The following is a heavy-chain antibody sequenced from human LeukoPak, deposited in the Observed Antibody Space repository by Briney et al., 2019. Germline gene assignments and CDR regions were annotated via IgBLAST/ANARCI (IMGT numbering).Heavy chain of an antibody. Sequence: GGSLRLSCAASGFAFSSYWMHWVRQAPGKGLVWVSRINSDGSSTSYADSVKGRFTISRDNAKNTLYLQMNSLRAEDTAVYYCARDSEIDYTDAFDIWGQGTMVTVSS. D-gene: IGHD4-11*01. CDR1: GFAFSSYW. V-gene: IGHV3-74*01. J-gene: IGHJ3*02. CDR3: ARDSEIDYTDAFDI. CDR2: INSDGSST.